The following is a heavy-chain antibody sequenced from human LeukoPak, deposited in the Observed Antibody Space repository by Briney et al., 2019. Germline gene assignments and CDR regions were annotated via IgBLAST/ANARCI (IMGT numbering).Heavy chain of an antibody. D-gene: IGHD3-10*01. Sequence: GGSLRLSCAASGFTFSSYGMSWVRQLPGKGLEWVANINQDGTEKYYVDSVKGRFTISRDNAKNSLDLQMNSLRVEDTGIYYCVKVAKYYYGSETYYFFEHWGQGTPVTASS. CDR1: GFTFSSYG. CDR2: INQDGTEK. V-gene: IGHV3-7*01. J-gene: IGHJ4*02. CDR3: VKVAKYYYGSETYYFFEH.